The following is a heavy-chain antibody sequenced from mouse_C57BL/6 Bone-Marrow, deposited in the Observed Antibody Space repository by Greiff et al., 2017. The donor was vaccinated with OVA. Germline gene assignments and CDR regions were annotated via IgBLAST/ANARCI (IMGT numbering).Heavy chain of an antibody. CDR2: IYPGSGST. CDR1: GYTFTSYW. Sequence: QVQLQQPGAELVKPGASVKMSCKASGYTFTSYWITWVKQRPGQGLEWIGDIYPGSGSTNYNEKFKSKATLTVDTSSSTAYMQLSSLTSEDSAVYYCARPHYGNYAWFAYWGQGTLVTVSA. J-gene: IGHJ3*01. CDR3: ARPHYGNYAWFAY. D-gene: IGHD2-1*01. V-gene: IGHV1-55*01.